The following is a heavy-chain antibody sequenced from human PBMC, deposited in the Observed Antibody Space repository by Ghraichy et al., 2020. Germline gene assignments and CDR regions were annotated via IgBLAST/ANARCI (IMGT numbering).Heavy chain of an antibody. CDR1: GFTFSSYA. CDR2: ISGSGGST. V-gene: IGHV3-23*01. CDR3: ANPAYCGGDCFDAFDI. D-gene: IGHD2-21*02. Sequence: GGSLRLSCAASGFTFSSYAMSWVRQAPGKGLEWVSAISGSGGSTYYADSVKGRFTISRDNSKNTLYLQMNSLRAEDTAVYYCANPAYCGGDCFDAFDIWGQGTMVTVSS. J-gene: IGHJ3*02.